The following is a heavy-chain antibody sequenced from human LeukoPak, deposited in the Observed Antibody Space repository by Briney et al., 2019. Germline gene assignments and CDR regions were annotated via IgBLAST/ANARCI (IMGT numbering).Heavy chain of an antibody. D-gene: IGHD2-15*01. CDR3: ARIFGGVVVPTPYGMDV. CDR1: GFTFSSYW. Sequence: GGSLRLSCAASGFTFSSYWMSWVRQAPGKGLEWVANIKQDGSEKYYVDSVKGRFTISRDNAKNSLYLQMNSLRAEDTAVYYCARIFGGVVVPTPYGMDVWRQGTTVTVSS. V-gene: IGHV3-7*01. J-gene: IGHJ6*02. CDR2: IKQDGSEK.